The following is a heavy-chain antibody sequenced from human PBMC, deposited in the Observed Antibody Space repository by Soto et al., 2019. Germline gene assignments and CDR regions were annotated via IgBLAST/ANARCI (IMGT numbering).Heavy chain of an antibody. CDR2: ISQTSTYT. Sequence: QVQLVESGGGVVQPGRSLRLSCAASGFTFSDYYMSWVRQAPGKGLAWLSYISQTSTYTAYADSVRGRFTISRDNAKNSLYLQMNSLRVEDTAVYYCTTAERGKTGTRIWGQGTLVTVSS. J-gene: IGHJ4*02. V-gene: IGHV3-11*06. D-gene: IGHD1-1*01. CDR3: TTAERGKTGTRI. CDR1: GFTFSDYY.